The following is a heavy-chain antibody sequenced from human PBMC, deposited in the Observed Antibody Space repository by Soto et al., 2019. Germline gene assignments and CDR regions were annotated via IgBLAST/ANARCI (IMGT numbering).Heavy chain of an antibody. CDR3: ARAYSSSSGGVDYGMDV. V-gene: IGHV3-30-3*01. J-gene: IGHJ6*02. Sequence: QVQLVESGGGVVQPGRSLRLSCAASGFTFSSYAMHWVRQAPGKGLEWVAVISYDGSNKYYVDSVKGRFTISRDNSKNTLYLQMNSLRAEDTAVYYCARAYSSSSGGVDYGMDVWGQGTTVTVSS. D-gene: IGHD6-6*01. CDR2: ISYDGSNK. CDR1: GFTFSSYA.